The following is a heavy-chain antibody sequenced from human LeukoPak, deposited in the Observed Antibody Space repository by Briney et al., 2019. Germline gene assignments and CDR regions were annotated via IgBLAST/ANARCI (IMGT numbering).Heavy chain of an antibody. CDR1: GFTFSNHG. Sequence: GGSLRLSCAASGFTFSNHGMNWVRQAAGKGPEWVANINHYGSRINYVDSVKCRFIISRDNDKSTLYLQMNSLRFEDTAVYFCARGMIINVVLPPDFKYWVRGPLVTVSS. V-gene: IGHV3-7*01. J-gene: IGHJ4*02. CDR3: ARGMIINVVLPPDFKY. CDR2: INHYGSRI. D-gene: IGHD2-2*01.